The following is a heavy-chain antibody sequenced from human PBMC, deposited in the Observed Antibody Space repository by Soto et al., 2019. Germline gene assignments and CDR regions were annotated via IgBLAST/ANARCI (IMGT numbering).Heavy chain of an antibody. CDR3: TTDRLTGSSSWFAFHN. J-gene: IGHJ3*02. CDR2: IRSKADGATT. D-gene: IGHD6-6*01. V-gene: IGHV3-15*01. CDR1: GFTFVNAW. Sequence: EVQLVESGGGLVKPGGSLRLSCVASGFTFVNAWMSWVRQAPGRGLEWVGRIRSKADGATTDYAAPVKGRFTISRDDSKDTLYLQMNSLQTEDTAVYFCTTDRLTGSSSWFAFHNWGQGTVVTVSS.